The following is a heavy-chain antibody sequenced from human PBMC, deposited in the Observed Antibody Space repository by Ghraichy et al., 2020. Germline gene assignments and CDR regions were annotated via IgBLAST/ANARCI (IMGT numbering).Heavy chain of an antibody. CDR2: IGSSSSTI. CDR1: GFTFSSYS. J-gene: IGHJ4*02. Sequence: GGSLRLSCAASGFTFSSYSMNWVRQAPGKGLEWVSYIGSSSSTIYYADSVKGRFTISRDNAKNSLYLQMNSLRDEDTAVYYCARDRGIQLWLRPFDYWGQGTLVTVSS. D-gene: IGHD5-18*01. V-gene: IGHV3-48*02. CDR3: ARDRGIQLWLRPFDY.